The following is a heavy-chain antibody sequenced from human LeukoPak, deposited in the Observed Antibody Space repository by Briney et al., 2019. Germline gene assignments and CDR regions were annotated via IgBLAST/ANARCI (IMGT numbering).Heavy chain of an antibody. CDR2: INYGGRN. CDR1: GGSISAYY. CDR3: ARLLDYDNSGDPDIFDI. J-gene: IGHJ3*02. D-gene: IGHD3-22*01. Sequence: SETLSLTCTVPGGSISAYYWSWIRQAPGKGLEWIACINYGGRNKYNPSLQRRLTISLDTSNNHFSLQLRSVTAADTAVYYCARLLDYDNSGDPDIFDIWGQGTVVTVSS. V-gene: IGHV4-59*01.